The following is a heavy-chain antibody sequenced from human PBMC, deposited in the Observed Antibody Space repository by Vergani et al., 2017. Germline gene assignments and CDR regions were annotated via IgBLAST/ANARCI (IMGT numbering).Heavy chain of an antibody. CDR2: IYHSGTT. Sequence: QVQLQESGPGLVKPSETLAPTCAVSDYPISSGYYWGWTRQPPGKGLEWIGSIYHSGTTYYNPSLKSRVTISVDPSKNLFSLKLTSATAADTAMYYCARERDLYSSGWYLDYWGQGALVTVSS. J-gene: IGHJ4*02. CDR1: DYPISSGYY. D-gene: IGHD6-19*01. CDR3: ARERDLYSSGWYLDY. V-gene: IGHV4-38-2*02.